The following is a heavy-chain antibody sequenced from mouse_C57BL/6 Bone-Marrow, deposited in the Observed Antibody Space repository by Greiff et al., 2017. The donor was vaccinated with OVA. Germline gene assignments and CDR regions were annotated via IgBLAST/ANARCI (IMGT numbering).Heavy chain of an antibody. CDR2: IDPSDSYT. V-gene: IGHV1-50*01. Sequence: QVQLQQSGAELVKLGASVKLSCKASGYTFTSYWMQWVKQRPGQGLEWIGEIDPSDSYTNYNQKFKGKATLTVDTSSSTAYMQLSSLTSEDSAVYYCASAVFAYWGQGTLVTVSA. CDR1: GYTFTSYW. J-gene: IGHJ3*01. CDR3: ASAVFAY.